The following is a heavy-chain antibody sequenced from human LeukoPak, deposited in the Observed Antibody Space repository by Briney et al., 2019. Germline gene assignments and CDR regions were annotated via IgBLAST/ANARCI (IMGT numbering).Heavy chain of an antibody. V-gene: IGHV1-18*03. J-gene: IGHJ4*02. CDR1: GYTFTSYA. D-gene: IGHD2-2*01. Sequence: ASVTVSFKASGYTFTSYAISWVRQAPGQGLEWMGWIRAHNGDTNHAQQLQGRVTMTTDTSTRTAYMELRSLRSEDMAVYYCARGEFICTINTCYASALDSWGQGTLVTVSS. CDR3: ARGEFICTINTCYASALDS. CDR2: IRAHNGDT.